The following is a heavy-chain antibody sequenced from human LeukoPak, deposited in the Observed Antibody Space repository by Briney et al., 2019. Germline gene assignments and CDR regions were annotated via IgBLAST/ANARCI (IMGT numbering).Heavy chain of an antibody. D-gene: IGHD5-24*01. Sequence: GGSLRLSCAASGFTFRSYEMNWVRHAPGRGLEWVSHISGGGESTVYPDAVKGRFTISRDNAKNSLYLQMNSLRVEDTGVYYCARRSGRRYEYWGQGVLATVS. CDR3: ARRSGRRYEY. CDR2: ISGGGEST. CDR1: GFTFRSYE. V-gene: IGHV3-48*03. J-gene: IGHJ4*02.